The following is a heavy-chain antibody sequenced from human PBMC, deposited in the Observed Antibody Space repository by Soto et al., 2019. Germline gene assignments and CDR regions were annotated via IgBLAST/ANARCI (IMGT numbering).Heavy chain of an antibody. CDR1: GGSSSSYY. Sequence: PSETLSLTCTVAGGSSSSYYWSWIRQPPGKGLEWIGYIYYSGSTNYNPSLKSRVTISVDTSKNQFSLKLSSVTAADTAVYYCARGRAVYYYYYMDVWGKGTTVTVSS. CDR3: ARGRAVYYYYYMDV. J-gene: IGHJ6*03. CDR2: IYYSGST. V-gene: IGHV4-59*12.